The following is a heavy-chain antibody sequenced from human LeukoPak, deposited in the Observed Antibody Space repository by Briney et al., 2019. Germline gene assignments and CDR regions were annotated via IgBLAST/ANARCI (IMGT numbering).Heavy chain of an antibody. J-gene: IGHJ4*02. CDR3: ARGLSGAYCGGDCYYFDY. D-gene: IGHD2-21*01. CDR1: GFTFSSYG. Sequence: PGRSLRLSCAASGFTFSSYGMHWVRQAPGKGLEWVAVISYDGSNKYYADSVKGRFTISRDNSKNTLYLQMNSLRAEDTAVYYCARGLSGAYCGGDCYYFDYWGQGTLVTVSS. V-gene: IGHV3-30*03. CDR2: ISYDGSNK.